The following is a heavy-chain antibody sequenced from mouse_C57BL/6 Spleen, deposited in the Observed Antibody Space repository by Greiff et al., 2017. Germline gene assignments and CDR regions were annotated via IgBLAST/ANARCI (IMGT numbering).Heavy chain of an antibody. CDR1: GYSITSGYY. CDR3: AKRSNYRGYYAMDY. Sequence: DVKLQESGPGLVKPSQSLSLTCSVTGYSITSGYYWNWIRQFPGNKREWMGYISYDGSNNYNPSLKNRISITSDTSKNQFFLKLNSVTTEDTATYYCAKRSNYRGYYAMDYWGQGTSVTVSS. V-gene: IGHV3-6*01. J-gene: IGHJ4*01. CDR2: ISYDGSN. D-gene: IGHD2-5*01.